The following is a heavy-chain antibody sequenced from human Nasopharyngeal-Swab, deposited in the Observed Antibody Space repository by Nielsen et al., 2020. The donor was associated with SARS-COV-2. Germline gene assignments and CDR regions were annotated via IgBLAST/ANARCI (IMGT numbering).Heavy chain of an antibody. D-gene: IGHD3-16*01. Sequence: SETLSLTCTVSGGSISSSSYYWGWIRQPPGKGLEWIGEINHGGNTNYNPSLKSRVTILVDTSKNQFSLKLASVTAADTALYYCSRGDEGANYYGTDVWGQGTTVTVSS. J-gene: IGHJ6*02. CDR2: INHGGNT. CDR1: GGSISSSSYY. V-gene: IGHV4-39*07. CDR3: SRGDEGANYYGTDV.